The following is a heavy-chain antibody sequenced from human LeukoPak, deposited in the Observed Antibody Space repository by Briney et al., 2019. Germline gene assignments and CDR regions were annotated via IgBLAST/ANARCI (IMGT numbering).Heavy chain of an antibody. V-gene: IGHV1-18*01. CDR1: GYTFTSYG. CDR3: ARDPYDSSSWSFDLDY. D-gene: IGHD6-13*01. J-gene: IGHJ4*02. Sequence: GASVTVSCKASGYTFTSYGISWVRQAPGQGLEWMGWISAYNGNTNYAQKLQGRVTMTTDTSTSTAYMELRSLRSDDTAVYYCARDPYDSSSWSFDLDYWGQGTLVTVSS. CDR2: ISAYNGNT.